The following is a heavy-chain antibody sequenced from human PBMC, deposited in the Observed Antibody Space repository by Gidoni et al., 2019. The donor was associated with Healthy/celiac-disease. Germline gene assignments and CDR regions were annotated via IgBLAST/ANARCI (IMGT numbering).Heavy chain of an antibody. J-gene: IGHJ4*02. CDR3: ARGAYSIISN. D-gene: IGHD5-18*01. CDR2: IYHSGST. Sequence: QVQLQESGPGLVKPSETLSLTCIFSGYSISSCYYWGWFRQPPGKGLEWIGSIYHSGSTYYNPSLKSRVTISVDTSKNQFSLKLNSVTAADTAVYYCARGAYSIISNWGQGTLVTVSS. CDR1: GYSISSCYY. V-gene: IGHV4-38-2*02.